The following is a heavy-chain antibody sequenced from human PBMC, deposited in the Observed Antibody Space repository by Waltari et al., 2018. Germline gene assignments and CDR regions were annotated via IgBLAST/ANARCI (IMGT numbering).Heavy chain of an antibody. J-gene: IGHJ6*03. CDR2: INSDGSGT. D-gene: IGHD3-22*01. V-gene: IGHV3-74*01. CDR3: AREPSPDSSGYFYYYMDV. Sequence: EVQLVESGGGLVQPGGSLRLSCAAAGFTFSRYWMHWVRQAPGTGLVWVSRINSDGSGTIYADSVKGRFTISRDNAKITLYLQLNSLRVEDTAVYYCAREPSPDSSGYFYYYMDVWGKGTTVTVSS. CDR1: GFTFSRYW.